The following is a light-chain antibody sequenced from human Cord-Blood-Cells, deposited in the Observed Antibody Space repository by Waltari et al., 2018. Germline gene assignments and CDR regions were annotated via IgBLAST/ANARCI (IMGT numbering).Light chain of an antibody. CDR2: DAS. CDR3: QQRSNWPIT. J-gene: IGKJ5*01. V-gene: IGKV3-11*01. CDR1: QSVSSY. Sequence: EIVLTQSPATLSLSPGERATLSCSASQSVSSYLAWYQQKPGQAPRLLIYDASNRATGIPARFSGSGSGTDFTLTISSLGPEDFAVYYCQQRSNWPITFGQGTRLEIK.